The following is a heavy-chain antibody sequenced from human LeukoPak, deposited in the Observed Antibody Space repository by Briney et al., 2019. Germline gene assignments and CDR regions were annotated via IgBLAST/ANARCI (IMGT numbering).Heavy chain of an antibody. Sequence: GGSLRLSCAASGFTVSSNYMSWVRQAPGKGLEWVSVIYSGGSTYYADSVKGRFTISRDNSKNTLYLQMNSLRAEDTAVYYCARETYYYDSSGYRWFDPWGQGTLVTVSS. CDR1: GFTVSSNY. V-gene: IGHV3-66*01. CDR3: ARETYYYDSSGYRWFDP. J-gene: IGHJ5*01. CDR2: IYSGGST. D-gene: IGHD3-22*01.